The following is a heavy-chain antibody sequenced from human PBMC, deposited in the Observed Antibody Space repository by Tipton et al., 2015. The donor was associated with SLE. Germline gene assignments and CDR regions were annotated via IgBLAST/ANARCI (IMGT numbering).Heavy chain of an antibody. J-gene: IGHJ3*02. D-gene: IGHD6-13*01. V-gene: IGHV4-59*07. CDR1: GGSISTYY. CDR3: ATDSRWHAFDI. Sequence: TLSLTCTVSGGSISTYYWNWIRQPPGKGLEWIGFIYYTGSTNYNPSLKSRVTISVDTSKNQFSLKLSSVTAADTAVYYCATDSRWHAFDIWGQGTMVTVSS. CDR2: IYYTGST.